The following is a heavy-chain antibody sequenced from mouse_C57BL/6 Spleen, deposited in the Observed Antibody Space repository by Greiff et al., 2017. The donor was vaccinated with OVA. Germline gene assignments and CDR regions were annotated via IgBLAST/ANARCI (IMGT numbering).Heavy chain of an antibody. V-gene: IGHV1-82*01. Sequence: QVQLQQSGPELVKPGASVKISCKASGYAFSSSWMNWVKQRPGKGLEWIGRIYPGDGDTNYNGKFKGKATLTADKSSSTAYMQLSSLTSEDSAVYFCARNYDYDPTWFAYWGQGTLVTVSA. CDR3: ARNYDYDPTWFAY. CDR1: GYAFSSSW. J-gene: IGHJ3*01. D-gene: IGHD2-4*01. CDR2: IYPGDGDT.